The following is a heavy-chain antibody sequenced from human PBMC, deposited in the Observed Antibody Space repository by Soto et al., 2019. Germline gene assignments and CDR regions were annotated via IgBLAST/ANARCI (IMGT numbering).Heavy chain of an antibody. Sequence: KSSETLSLTCTVSGGSISSGDYYWSWVRQPPGKGLEWIGYIYYSGSTYYNPSLKSRVTISVDTSKNQFSLKLSSVTAADTAVYYCAREMATISGYFDYWGQGTLVTVSS. V-gene: IGHV4-30-4*01. D-gene: IGHD5-12*01. CDR2: IYYSGST. J-gene: IGHJ4*02. CDR3: AREMATISGYFDY. CDR1: GGSISSGDYY.